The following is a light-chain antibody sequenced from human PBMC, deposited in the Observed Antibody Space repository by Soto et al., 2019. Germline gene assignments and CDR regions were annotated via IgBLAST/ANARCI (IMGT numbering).Light chain of an antibody. CDR2: RAS. CDR1: QIINTW. J-gene: IGKJ3*01. Sequence: DIQMTQSPSTLSASVGDRVTITCRTSQIINTWLAWYQQKPGKAPKLLIYRASNLVSVVPSRFSGSGSGTEFTLTISSLQPDDFSIYYCQQYETYSGTFGPGTKVDL. CDR3: QQYETYSGT. V-gene: IGKV1-5*03.